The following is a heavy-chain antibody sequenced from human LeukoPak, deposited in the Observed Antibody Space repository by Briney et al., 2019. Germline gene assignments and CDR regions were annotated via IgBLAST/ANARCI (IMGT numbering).Heavy chain of an antibody. CDR2: ISSSSTI. J-gene: IGHJ3*02. CDR1: GFTFSSYS. V-gene: IGHV3-48*04. CDR3: AKDMRWELLRSDAFDI. D-gene: IGHD1-26*01. Sequence: GGSLRLSCAASGFTFSSYSMNWVRQAPGKGLEWVPYISSSSTIYYADSVKGRFTISRDNAKNSLYLQMNSLRAEDTALYYCAKDMRWELLRSDAFDIWGQGTMVTVSS.